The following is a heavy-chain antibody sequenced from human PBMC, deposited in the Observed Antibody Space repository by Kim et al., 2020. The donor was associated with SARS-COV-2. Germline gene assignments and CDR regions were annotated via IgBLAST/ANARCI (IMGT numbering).Heavy chain of an antibody. V-gene: IGHV5-51*01. CDR3: ARLVEYSSSSGGGYYGMDV. J-gene: IGHJ6*02. Sequence: GESLKISCKGSGYSFTSYWIGWVRQMPGKGLEWMGIIYPGDSDTRYSPSFQGQVTISADKSISTAYLQWSSLKASDTAMYYCARLVEYSSSSGGGYYGMDVWGQGTTVTVSS. CDR1: GYSFTSYW. CDR2: IYPGDSDT. D-gene: IGHD6-6*01.